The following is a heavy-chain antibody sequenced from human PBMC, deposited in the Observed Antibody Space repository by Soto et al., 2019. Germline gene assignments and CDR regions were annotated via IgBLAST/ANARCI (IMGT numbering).Heavy chain of an antibody. CDR1: GFSLSTHTVG. CDR2: LYWDEDK. D-gene: IGHD3-9*01. Sequence: QITLKESGPTLVKPTQTLTLTCTFSGFSLSTHTVGVAWIRQPPGKALEWLALLYWDEDKRYSPSLKSRPTPXKDPSKNQVVLTTTHLAPVATATYYCAHIVPFDYRGYNFELWGQGILVTVPS. V-gene: IGHV2-5*02. J-gene: IGHJ4*02. CDR3: AHIVPFDYRGYNFEL.